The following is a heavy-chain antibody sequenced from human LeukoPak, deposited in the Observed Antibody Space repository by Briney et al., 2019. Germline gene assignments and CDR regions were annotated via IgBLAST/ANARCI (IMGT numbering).Heavy chain of an antibody. CDR2: ISYDGSNK. CDR3: ASVAVAPFSSWFDP. CDR1: GFTFSSYA. V-gene: IGHV3-30*04. Sequence: PGGSLRLSCAASGFTFSSYAMHWVRQAPGKGLEWVAVISYDGSNKYYADSVKGRFTISRDNSKNTLYLQMNSLRAEDTAVYYCASVAVAPFSSWFDPWGQGTLVTVSS. D-gene: IGHD6-19*01. J-gene: IGHJ5*02.